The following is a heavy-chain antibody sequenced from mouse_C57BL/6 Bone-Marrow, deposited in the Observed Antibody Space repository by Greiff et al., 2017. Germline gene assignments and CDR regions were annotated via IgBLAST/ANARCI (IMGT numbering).Heavy chain of an antibody. Sequence: VQLQQPGAELVRPGSSVKLSCKASGYTFTSYWMHWVKQRPIQGLEWIGNIDPSDSETHYNQKFKDKATLTVDKSSSTAYMQLSSLTSEDSAVYYGARDYYGYDRYAMDYWGQGTSVTVSS. CDR1: GYTFTSYW. CDR2: IDPSDSET. CDR3: ARDYYGYDRYAMDY. V-gene: IGHV1-52*01. D-gene: IGHD2-2*01. J-gene: IGHJ4*01.